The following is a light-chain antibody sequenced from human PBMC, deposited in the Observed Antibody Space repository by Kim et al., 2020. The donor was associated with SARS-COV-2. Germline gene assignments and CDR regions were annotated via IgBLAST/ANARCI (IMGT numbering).Light chain of an antibody. J-gene: IGKJ4*01. CDR1: QSVSTY. Sequence: EIVLTQSPVTLSLSPGERATLSCRASQSVSTYLVWYQQKPDQAPRLLIYDASTRATGIPARFSGSGSGTDFTLTISSLEPEDFAVYYCQQRSNWPRTFGGGTMVDIK. CDR2: DAS. CDR3: QQRSNWPRT. V-gene: IGKV3-11*01.